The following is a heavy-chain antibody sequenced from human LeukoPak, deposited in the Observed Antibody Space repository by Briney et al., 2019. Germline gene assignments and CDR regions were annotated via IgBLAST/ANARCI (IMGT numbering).Heavy chain of an antibody. CDR2: ISAYNGNT. D-gene: IGHD3-22*01. V-gene: IGHV1-18*01. Sequence: ASVKVSCKASGYTFTSYGISWVRQAPGQGLEWMGWISAYNGNTNYAQKLQGRVTMTTDTSTSTAYMELRSLRSDDTAVYYCAREGYYDSSGPIGHFDYWGQGTLVTVSS. J-gene: IGHJ4*02. CDR3: AREGYYDSSGPIGHFDY. CDR1: GYTFTSYG.